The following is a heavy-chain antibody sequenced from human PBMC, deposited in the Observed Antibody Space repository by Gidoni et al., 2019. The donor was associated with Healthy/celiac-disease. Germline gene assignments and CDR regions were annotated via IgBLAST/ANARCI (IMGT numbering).Heavy chain of an antibody. Sequence: EVQLVESGGGLVKPGGSLRLSCAASGFTFSSYSMNWVRQAPGKGLEWVSSISSSSSYIYYADSVKGRFTISRDNAKNSLYLQMNSLRAEDTAVYYCARVYCSSTSCYEDNYYYGMDVWGQGTTVTVSS. D-gene: IGHD2-2*01. CDR2: ISSSSSYI. CDR3: ARVYCSSTSCYEDNYYYGMDV. V-gene: IGHV3-21*01. J-gene: IGHJ6*02. CDR1: GFTFSSYS.